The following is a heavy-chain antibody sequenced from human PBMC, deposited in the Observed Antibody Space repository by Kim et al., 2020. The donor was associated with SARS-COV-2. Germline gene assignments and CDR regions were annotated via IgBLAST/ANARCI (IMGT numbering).Heavy chain of an antibody. Sequence: SETLSLTCAVYGGSFSGYYWSWIRQPPGKGLEWIGEINHSGSTNYNPSLKSRVTISVDTSKNQFSLKLSSVTAADTAVYYCARGRTHGCSSTSCYKAAFDPWGQGTLVTVSS. CDR2: INHSGST. V-gene: IGHV4-34*01. CDR3: ARGRTHGCSSTSCYKAAFDP. CDR1: GGSFSGYY. D-gene: IGHD2-2*02. J-gene: IGHJ5*02.